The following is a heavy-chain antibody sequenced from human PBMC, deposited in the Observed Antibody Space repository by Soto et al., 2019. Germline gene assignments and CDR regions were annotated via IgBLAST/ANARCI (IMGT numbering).Heavy chain of an antibody. V-gene: IGHV3-23*01. Sequence: EVQLLESGGDLVQPGGSLRLSCAASGFTFSNSAMSWVRQAPGKGLEWVSTFSGSGGATYYADSVRGRFTISGDDSKNTQYLQMDSVRAEDTALYYCAKGQSVSGYTPLDFWGQGTLVTVSS. D-gene: IGHD5-12*01. J-gene: IGHJ4*02. CDR1: GFTFSNSA. CDR2: FSGSGGAT. CDR3: AKGQSVSGYTPLDF.